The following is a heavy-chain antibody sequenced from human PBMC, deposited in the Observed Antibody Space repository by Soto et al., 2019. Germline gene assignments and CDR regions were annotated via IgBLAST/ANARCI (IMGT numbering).Heavy chain of an antibody. V-gene: IGHV4-59*01. CDR2: IYYSEST. CDR3: ARGRHAVAGSLVD. J-gene: IGHJ4*02. Sequence: QVQLQESGPGLVKPSETLSLTCTVSGGSITANYWSWIRQPPGKGLEWIGYIYYSESTNYNPSLKSRVTISVDMSKTQFSLNLSSVIAADTAVYYCARGRHAVAGSLVDWGQGTLVTVSS. D-gene: IGHD6-19*01. CDR1: GGSITANY.